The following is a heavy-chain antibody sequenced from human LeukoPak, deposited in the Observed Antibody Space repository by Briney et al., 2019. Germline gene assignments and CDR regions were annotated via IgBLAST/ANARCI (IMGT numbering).Heavy chain of an antibody. V-gene: IGHV3-23*01. D-gene: IGHD5-12*01. J-gene: IGHJ4*02. CDR2: ISGSGGST. CDR1: GFTFSSYA. CDR3: AKGGGYGDYFDY. Sequence: RGSLRLSCAASGFTFSSYAMSWVRQAPGKGLEWVSAISGSGGSTYYADSVKGRFTISRDNSKNTLYLQMNSLRAEDTAVYYCAKGGGYGDYFDYWGQETLVTVSS.